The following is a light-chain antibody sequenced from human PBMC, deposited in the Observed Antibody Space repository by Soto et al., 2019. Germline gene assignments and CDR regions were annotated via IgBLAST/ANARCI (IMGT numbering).Light chain of an antibody. V-gene: IGLV1-36*01. CDR1: NPNIGKYA. CDR2: YDD. Sequence: QSVLSQPPSVSGAPRQRVTISCSGSNPNIGKYAVEWYQQLPGKAPKVLIYYDDLLPSGVSDRFSGSKSGTSASLAISGLQSEDEADYYCAAWDDRLKAVVFGGGTKLTVL. CDR3: AAWDDRLKAVV. J-gene: IGLJ2*01.